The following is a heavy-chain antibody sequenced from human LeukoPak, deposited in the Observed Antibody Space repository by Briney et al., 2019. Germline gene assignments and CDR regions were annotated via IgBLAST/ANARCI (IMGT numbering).Heavy chain of an antibody. J-gene: IGHJ6*03. Sequence: SETLSLTCTVSGGSISSSSYYWGWIRQPPGKGLEWIGSIYYSGGTYYNPSLKSRVTISVDTSKNQFSLKLSSVTAADTAVYYCARAGVTIFGVNYYYMDVWGKGTTVTVSS. D-gene: IGHD3-3*01. CDR2: IYYSGGT. V-gene: IGHV4-39*07. CDR1: GGSISSSSYY. CDR3: ARAGVTIFGVNYYYMDV.